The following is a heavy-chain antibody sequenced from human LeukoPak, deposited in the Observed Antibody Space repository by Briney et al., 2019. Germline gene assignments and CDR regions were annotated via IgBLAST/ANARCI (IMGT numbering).Heavy chain of an antibody. J-gene: IGHJ4*02. CDR3: AKTGLEQLVGIGVDY. D-gene: IGHD6-6*01. Sequence: PGGSLRLSCAASGFTFDDYTMHWVRQAPGKGLEWVSLISWDSGSTYYADSVKGRFTISRDNSKNSLYLQMNSLRTEDTALYYCAKTGLEQLVGIGVDYWGQGTLVTVSS. CDR1: GFTFDDYT. CDR2: ISWDSGST. V-gene: IGHV3-43*01.